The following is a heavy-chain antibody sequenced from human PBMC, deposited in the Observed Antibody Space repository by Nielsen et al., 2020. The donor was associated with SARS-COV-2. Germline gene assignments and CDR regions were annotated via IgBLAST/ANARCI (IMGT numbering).Heavy chain of an antibody. CDR2: INHSGST. V-gene: IGHV4-34*01. J-gene: IGHJ3*02. D-gene: IGHD1-14*01. Sequence: SETLSLTCAVYGGSFSGYYWSWIRQPPGKGLEWIGEINHSGSTYYNPSLKSRVTISVDTSKNQFSLKLSSVTAADTAVYYCAIPSTGDGAFDIWGQGTMVTVSS. CDR3: AIPSTGDGAFDI. CDR1: GGSFSGYY.